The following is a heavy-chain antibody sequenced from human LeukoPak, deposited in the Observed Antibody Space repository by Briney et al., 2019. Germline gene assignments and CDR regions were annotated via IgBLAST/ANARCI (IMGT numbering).Heavy chain of an antibody. J-gene: IGHJ4*02. CDR3: ATGVLLWFGGTPGNDY. Sequence: GASVKVSCKVSGYTLTELSMHWVRQGPGKGLEWVGGFDPEDGETIYAQKFQGRVTMTEDTSTDTAYMELSSLRSEDTAVYYCATGVLLWFGGTPGNDYWGQGTLVTVSS. CDR2: FDPEDGET. CDR1: GYTLTELS. D-gene: IGHD3-10*01. V-gene: IGHV1-24*01.